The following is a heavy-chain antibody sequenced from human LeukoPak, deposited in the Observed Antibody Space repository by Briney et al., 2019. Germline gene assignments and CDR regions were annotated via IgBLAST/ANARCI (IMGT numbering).Heavy chain of an antibody. Sequence: ASVKVSCKVSGYTLTELSMHWVRQAPGKGLEWMGGFDPEDGETIYAQKFQGRVTMTEDTSADTAYMELSSLRSEDTAVYYCATDSFPRSARVILRGGFDYYYGMDVWGQGTTVTVSS. CDR1: GYTLTELS. D-gene: IGHD3-10*01. J-gene: IGHJ6*02. CDR2: FDPEDGET. CDR3: ATDSFPRSARVILRGGFDYYYGMDV. V-gene: IGHV1-24*01.